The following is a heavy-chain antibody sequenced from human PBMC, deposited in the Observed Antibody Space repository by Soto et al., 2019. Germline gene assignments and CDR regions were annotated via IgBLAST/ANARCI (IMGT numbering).Heavy chain of an antibody. V-gene: IGHV4-34*01. CDR2: INHSGST. J-gene: IGHJ6*03. Sequence: SETLSLTCAVYGGSFSGYYWSWIRQPPGKGLEWIGEINHSGSTNYNPSHKSRGTISVDTNKNQFSLKLSPMTAADTAVYYCARGLGYSSGWTLTRYYMDVWGKGTTVT. D-gene: IGHD6-19*01. CDR3: ARGLGYSSGWTLTRYYMDV. CDR1: GGSFSGYY.